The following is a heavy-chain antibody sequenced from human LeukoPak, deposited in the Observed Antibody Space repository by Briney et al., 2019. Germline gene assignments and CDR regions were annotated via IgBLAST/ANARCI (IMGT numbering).Heavy chain of an antibody. CDR1: GGTFSSYA. Sequence: AASVKLSCKASGGTFSSYAISWVRQAPGQGLEWMGRIIPIFGTAIYAQKFQGRVTITTDESTSTAYMELSSLRSEDTAVYYCATGYCSSTSCYVDRGAFDIWGQGTMVTVSS. V-gene: IGHV1-69*05. CDR2: IIPIFGTA. CDR3: ATGYCSSTSCYVDRGAFDI. D-gene: IGHD2-2*01. J-gene: IGHJ3*02.